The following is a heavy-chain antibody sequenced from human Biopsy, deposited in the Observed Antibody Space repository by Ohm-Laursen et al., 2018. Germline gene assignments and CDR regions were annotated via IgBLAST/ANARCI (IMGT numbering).Heavy chain of an antibody. Sequence: SVKVSCKPSGYTFTAFSVHWLRQAPGQGLEWMGWINPKSGDTDYPQNFQGWVSMTRDTSISTAYMDLSRLRSDDTAVYYCARGRRHCSGTCSRWYFDLWGRGTLVTVSS. V-gene: IGHV1-2*04. CDR1: GYTFTAFS. D-gene: IGHD2-2*01. CDR2: INPKSGDT. J-gene: IGHJ2*01. CDR3: ARGRRHCSGTCSRWYFDL.